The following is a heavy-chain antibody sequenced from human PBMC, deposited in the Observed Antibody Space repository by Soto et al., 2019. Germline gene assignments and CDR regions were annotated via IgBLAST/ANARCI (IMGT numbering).Heavy chain of an antibody. V-gene: IGHV4-31*03. CDR1: GGSINSGNYY. D-gene: IGHD3-3*01. CDR2: IYYTGSSV. J-gene: IGHJ4*02. CDR3: ARLFWSGYASFGY. Sequence: QVQLQESGPGLVKPSQTLSLTCTVSGGSINSGNYYWSWIRQHPGEGLEWIGNIYYTGSSVSYNPSLKSRGSISIDTSKNEYSLKLSSVTAADTAVYYCARLFWSGYASFGYWGQGTLVTVSS.